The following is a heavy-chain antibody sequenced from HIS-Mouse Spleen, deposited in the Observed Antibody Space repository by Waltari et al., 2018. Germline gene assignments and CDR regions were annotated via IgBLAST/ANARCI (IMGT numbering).Heavy chain of an antibody. CDR1: GCTFDAYA. J-gene: IGHJ4*02. V-gene: IGHV3-9*01. CDR3: AKDLRPAYSSSPYFDY. Sequence: EVQLVESGGGLVEPGRSLRLSCAASGCTFDAYAMHCVRQAPGKGLEWVSGISWNSGSIGYADSVKGRFTISRDNAKNSLYLQMNSLRAEDTALYYCAKDLRPAYSSSPYFDYWGQGTLVTVSS. CDR2: ISWNSGSI. D-gene: IGHD6-6*01.